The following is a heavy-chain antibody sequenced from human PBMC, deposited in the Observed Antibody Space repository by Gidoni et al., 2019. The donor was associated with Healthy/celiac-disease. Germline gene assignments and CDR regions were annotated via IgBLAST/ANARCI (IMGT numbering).Heavy chain of an antibody. CDR3: ARDLSGYAIFGVAHYGMDV. Sequence: GWVAVIWYDGSNKYYADSVKGRFTISRDNSKNTLYLQMNSLRAEDTAVYYCARDLSGYAIFGVAHYGMDVWGQGTTVTVSS. CDR2: IWYDGSNK. J-gene: IGHJ6*02. D-gene: IGHD3-3*01. V-gene: IGHV3-33*01.